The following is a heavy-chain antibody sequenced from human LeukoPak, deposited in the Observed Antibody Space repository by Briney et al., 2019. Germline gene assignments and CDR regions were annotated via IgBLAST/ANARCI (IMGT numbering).Heavy chain of an antibody. D-gene: IGHD1/OR15-1a*01. CDR2: MYYSGTR. Sequence: SETLSLTCSVSGASILPYYGSWLRQPPGKGLEWIGFMYYSGTRNYNPSLSSRITISVDTSKNQFSLHLTSVTAADTAVYYCARHGPANTFDYWGRGNLVTVSS. CDR3: ARHGPANTFDY. CDR1: GASILPYY. V-gene: IGHV4-59*08. J-gene: IGHJ4*02.